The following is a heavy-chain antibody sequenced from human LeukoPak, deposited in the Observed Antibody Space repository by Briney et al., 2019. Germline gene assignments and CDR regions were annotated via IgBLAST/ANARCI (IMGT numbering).Heavy chain of an antibody. CDR2: GTGDGSTQ. D-gene: IGHD2-2*01. V-gene: IGHV3-7*01. CDR3: ARDGLSAALDY. Sequence: GGSLRLSCAASGFIFTDFYMSWVRQAPGKGLEWVANGTGDGSTQNYADSVKGRFTISRDNAQNSVYLQLSSLRAEDTAVYYCARDGLSAALDYWGQGTLVTVSS. CDR1: GFIFTDFY. J-gene: IGHJ4*02.